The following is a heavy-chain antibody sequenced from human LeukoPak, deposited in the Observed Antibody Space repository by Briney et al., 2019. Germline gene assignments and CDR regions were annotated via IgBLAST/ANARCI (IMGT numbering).Heavy chain of an antibody. Sequence: GGSLRLSCTASKFTFSSYAMNWVRQAPRKGLEWVSAISGSGAGTSYADSVKGRFTISRDNSKNTLYLQMNSLRSEDTAVYYSAKVGGYGSGSYYKSYFDYWGQGTLVTVSS. CDR2: ISGSGAGT. CDR3: AKVGGYGSGSYYKSYFDY. V-gene: IGHV3-23*01. CDR1: KFTFSSYA. D-gene: IGHD3-10*01. J-gene: IGHJ4*02.